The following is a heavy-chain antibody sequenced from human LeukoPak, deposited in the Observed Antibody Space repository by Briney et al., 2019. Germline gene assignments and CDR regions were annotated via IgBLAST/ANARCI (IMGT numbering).Heavy chain of an antibody. CDR3: ARVYDFWSGSHGY. CDR1: GYTFTSYG. CDR2: INPNSGGT. J-gene: IGHJ4*02. V-gene: IGHV1-2*02. D-gene: IGHD3-3*01. Sequence: ASVKVSCKASGYTFTSYGISWVRQAPGQGLEWMGWINPNSGGTNYAQKFQGRVTMTRDTSISTAYMELSRLRSDDTAVYYCARVYDFWSGSHGYWGQGTLVTVSS.